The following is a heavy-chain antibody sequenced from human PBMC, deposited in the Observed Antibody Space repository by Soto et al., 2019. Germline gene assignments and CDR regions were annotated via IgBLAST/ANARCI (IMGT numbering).Heavy chain of an antibody. CDR1: GGTFSSYA. V-gene: IGHV1-69*13. J-gene: IGHJ4*02. CDR3: AREYYYDSSGYDD. D-gene: IGHD3-22*01. Sequence: GVSVKVCCEASGGTFSSYAISWVRQAPGQGLEWMGGIIPIFGTANYAQKFQGRVTITADESTSTAYMELSSLRSEDTAVYYCAREYYYDSSGYDDWGQRTLVTVSS. CDR2: IIPIFGTA.